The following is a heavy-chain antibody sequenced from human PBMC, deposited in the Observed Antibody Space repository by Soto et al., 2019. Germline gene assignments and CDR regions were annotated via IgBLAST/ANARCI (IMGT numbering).Heavy chain of an antibody. J-gene: IGHJ6*02. CDR3: AKDVTRYGDYLDTDMVKGYYGMDV. CDR2: ISYDGSNK. Sequence: LGGSLRLSCAASGFTFSSYGMHWVRQAPGKGLEWVAVISYDGSNKYYADSVKGRFTISRDNSKNTLYLQMNSLRAEDTAVYYCAKDVTRYGDYLDTDMVKGYYGMDVWGQGTTVTVSS. D-gene: IGHD5-18*01. V-gene: IGHV3-30*18. CDR1: GFTFSSYG.